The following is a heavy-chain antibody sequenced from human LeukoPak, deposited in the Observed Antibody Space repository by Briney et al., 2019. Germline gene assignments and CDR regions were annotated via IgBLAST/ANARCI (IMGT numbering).Heavy chain of an antibody. CDR1: GFTFSCYA. V-gene: IGHV3-23*01. D-gene: IGHD3-10*01. CDR3: AKEVYYYGSGSYYNAIDY. CDR2: ISGSGGST. Sequence: GGSLRLSCAASGFTFSCYAMSWVRQAPGKGLEWVSAISGSGGSTYYADSVKGRFTISRDNSKNTLYLQMNSLRAEDTAVYYCAKEVYYYGSGSYYNAIDYWGQGTLVTVSS. J-gene: IGHJ4*02.